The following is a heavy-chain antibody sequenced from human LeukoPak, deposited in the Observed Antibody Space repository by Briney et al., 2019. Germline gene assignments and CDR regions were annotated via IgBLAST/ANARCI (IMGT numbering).Heavy chain of an antibody. CDR1: GYTFTSYA. Sequence: ASVKVSCKASGYTFTSYAMHWVRQAPGQRLEWMGWINAGNGNTKYSQKFQGRVTITRDTSASTAYMELTSLTSEDTAVYYCARERGVFDARIFYYCGMDVWGQGTTVTVSS. CDR2: INAGNGNT. J-gene: IGHJ6*02. CDR3: ARERGVFDARIFYYCGMDV. D-gene: IGHD3-9*01. V-gene: IGHV1-3*01.